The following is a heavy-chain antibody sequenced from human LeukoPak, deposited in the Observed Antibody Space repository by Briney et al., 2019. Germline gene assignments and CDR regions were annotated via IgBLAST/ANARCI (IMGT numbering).Heavy chain of an antibody. CDR1: GFTFSSYG. CDR3: ARDPGLMRAAACGDY. J-gene: IGHJ4*02. Sequence: PGGSLRLSCAASGFTFSSYGMIWVRQAPGKGLEWISYISSSSNTIYYADSVKGRFTISRDNAKNSLYLQVSSLRVEDTAVYCCARDPGLMRAAACGDYWGQGTLVIVSS. D-gene: IGHD6-13*01. CDR2: ISSSSNTI. V-gene: IGHV3-48*01.